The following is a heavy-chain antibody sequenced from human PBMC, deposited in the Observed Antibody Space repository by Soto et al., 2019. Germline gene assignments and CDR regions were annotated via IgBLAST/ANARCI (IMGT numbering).Heavy chain of an antibody. V-gene: IGHV1-24*01. Sequence: GASVKVSCKVSGYTLTELSMHWVRQAPGKGLEWMGGFDPEDGETIYAQKFQGRVTMTEDTSTDTAYMELSSLRSEDTAVYYCATGSLIAAAGHRDAFDIWGQGTMVTVSS. D-gene: IGHD6-13*01. CDR2: FDPEDGET. CDR3: ATGSLIAAAGHRDAFDI. CDR1: GYTLTELS. J-gene: IGHJ3*02.